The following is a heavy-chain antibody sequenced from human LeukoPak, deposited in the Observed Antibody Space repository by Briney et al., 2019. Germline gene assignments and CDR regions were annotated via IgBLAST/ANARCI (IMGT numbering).Heavy chain of an antibody. V-gene: IGHV4-34*01. CDR2: INHSGST. CDR3: ARDKVGLLDY. Sequence: PSETLSLTCAVYGGSFSGYYWSWIRQPPGKGLEWIGEINHSGSTNYNPSLKSRVTISVDTSKNQFSLKLSSVTAADTAVYYCARDKVGLLDYWGQGTLVTVSS. CDR1: GGSFSGYY. J-gene: IGHJ4*02.